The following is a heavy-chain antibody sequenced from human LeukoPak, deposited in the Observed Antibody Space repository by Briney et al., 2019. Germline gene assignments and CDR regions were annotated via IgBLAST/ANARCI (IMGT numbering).Heavy chain of an antibody. V-gene: IGHV1-2*02. CDR1: GYTLTVYY. D-gene: IGHD4-17*01. CDR2: INPNSGGT. CDR3: ASNGDYGSHLNY. J-gene: IGHJ4*02. Sequence: ASVKVSCKASGYTLTVYYMHWVRQAPGQGLEWMGWINPNSGGTNYAQKFQGRVTMTRDTSISTAYMELSRLGSDDTVVYYCASNGDYGSHLNYWGQGTLVTVSS.